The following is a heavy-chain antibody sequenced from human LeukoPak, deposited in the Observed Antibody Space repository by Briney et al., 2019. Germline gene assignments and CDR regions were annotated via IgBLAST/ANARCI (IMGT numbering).Heavy chain of an antibody. J-gene: IGHJ6*03. CDR1: GFTFSSYG. CDR3: ARDVSSTSCYRRADCYYYYMDV. CDR2: ISYDGSHK. Sequence: GGSLRLSCAASGFTFSSYGMHWVRQAPGKGLEWVAIISYDGSHKYDADSVRGRFTISRDNSENTLYLQMHSLRAEDTAVYYCARDVSSTSCYRRADCYYYYMDVWGKGTTVTVSS. D-gene: IGHD2-2*01. V-gene: IGHV3-30*03.